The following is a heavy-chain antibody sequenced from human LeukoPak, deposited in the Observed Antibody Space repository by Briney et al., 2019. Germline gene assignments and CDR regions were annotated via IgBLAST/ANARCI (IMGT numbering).Heavy chain of an antibody. D-gene: IGHD6-19*01. J-gene: IGHJ4*02. CDR3: ARDRSSGWYDY. CDR2: INPSGGST. Sequence: GASVTVSFKASGYTFTNYYMHWVRQAPGQGLEWMGIINPSGGSTSYAQKFQGRVTMTRDMSTSTVYMELSSLRSEDTAVYYCARDRSSGWYDYWGQGTLVTVSS. V-gene: IGHV1-46*01. CDR1: GYTFTNYY.